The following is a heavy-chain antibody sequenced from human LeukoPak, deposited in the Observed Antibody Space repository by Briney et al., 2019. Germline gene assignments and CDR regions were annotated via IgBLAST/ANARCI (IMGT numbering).Heavy chain of an antibody. CDR2: IIPIFGTA. V-gene: IGHV1-69*05. D-gene: IGHD3-9*01. CDR1: GGTFSSYA. Sequence: SVKVSCKASGGTFSSYAISWVRQAPGQGLEWMGGIIPIFGTANYAQKFQGRVTITTDESTSTAYMELSSLRSEDTAVYYCARETGLGIGRRLNWFDPWGQGTLVTVSS. CDR3: ARETGLGIGRRLNWFDP. J-gene: IGHJ5*02.